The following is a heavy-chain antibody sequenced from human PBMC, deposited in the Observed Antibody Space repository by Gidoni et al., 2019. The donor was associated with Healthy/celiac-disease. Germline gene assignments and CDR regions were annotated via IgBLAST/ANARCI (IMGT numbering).Heavy chain of an antibody. V-gene: IGHV1-2*02. CDR2: FNPNSGGT. J-gene: IGHJ4*02. Sequence: QVQLVQSGAEVKKPGASVKVSCKASGYTFTGYYMHWVRQAPGQGLEWMGGFNPNSGGTNYAQKLQGRVTMTRDTSISTAYMELSRLRSDDTAVYYCARVLVDDSSGYYYPGSFGYWGQGTLVTVSS. D-gene: IGHD3-22*01. CDR3: ARVLVDDSSGYYYPGSFGY. CDR1: GYTFTGYY.